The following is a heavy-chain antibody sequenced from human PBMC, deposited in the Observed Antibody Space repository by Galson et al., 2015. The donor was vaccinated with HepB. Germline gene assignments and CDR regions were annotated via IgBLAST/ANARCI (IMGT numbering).Heavy chain of an antibody. Sequence: SLRLSCAASGFIFSSYSMNWVRQAPGKGLEWVSYISSGSNDIYYADSVRGRFTISRDNAKNSLYLQMNSLRDEDTAVYYCARGRLGNQDYWGLGTLVTVSS. CDR3: ARGRLGNQDY. CDR1: GFIFSSYS. V-gene: IGHV3-48*02. CDR2: ISSGSNDI. J-gene: IGHJ4*02. D-gene: IGHD3-16*01.